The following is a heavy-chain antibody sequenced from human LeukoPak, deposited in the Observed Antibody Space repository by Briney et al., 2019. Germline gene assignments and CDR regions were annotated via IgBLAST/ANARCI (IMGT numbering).Heavy chain of an antibody. CDR1: GYTFTNYG. J-gene: IGHJ4*02. D-gene: IGHD3-22*01. V-gene: IGHV1-18*01. CDR2: ISAYNGNT. Sequence: GASVKVSCKASGYTFTNYGINWLRQAPGQGLEWMGWISAYNGNTNYAQRLQGRVTMTTDTSTSTAYMELRSLRSEDTAVYYCARDKRDDSSGYYDEWGQGTLVTVSS. CDR3: ARDKRDDSSGYYDE.